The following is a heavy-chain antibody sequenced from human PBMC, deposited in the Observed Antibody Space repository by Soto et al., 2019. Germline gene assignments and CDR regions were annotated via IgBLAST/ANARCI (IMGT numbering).Heavy chain of an antibody. V-gene: IGHV1-18*01. J-gene: IGHJ4*02. D-gene: IGHD3-16*02. Sequence: QVQLVQSGAEVKKPGASVKVSCKASGYTFTDYGITWVRQAPGQGLEWMGWINTHNGNTKYAQRLQGRVTMTTDTSTNTAYMELRSLRSDDTAVYYCARERGNYCYFDYWGQGTLVTVSS. CDR3: ARERGNYCYFDY. CDR2: INTHNGNT. CDR1: GYTFTDYG.